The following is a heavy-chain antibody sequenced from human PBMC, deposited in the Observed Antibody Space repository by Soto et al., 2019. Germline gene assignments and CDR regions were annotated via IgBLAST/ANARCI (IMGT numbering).Heavy chain of an antibody. CDR3: ARVRYSSSSRWFDP. Sequence: SETLSLTCTVSGGSISSYYWSWIRQPPGKGLEWIGYTYYSGSTNYNPSLKSRVTISVDTSKNQFSLKLSSVTAADTAVYYCARVRYSSSSRWFDPWGQGTLVTVSS. CDR2: TYYSGST. V-gene: IGHV4-59*01. D-gene: IGHD6-6*01. CDR1: GGSISSYY. J-gene: IGHJ5*02.